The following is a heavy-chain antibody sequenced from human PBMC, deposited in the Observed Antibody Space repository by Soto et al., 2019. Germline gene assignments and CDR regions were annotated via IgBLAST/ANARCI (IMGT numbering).Heavy chain of an antibody. V-gene: IGHV1-69*13. Sequence: SVKVSCKASGGTFSSYAISWVRQAPGQGPEWMGGIIAIFGTANYAQKFQGRVTITADESTSTAYMELSSLRSEDTAVYYCARDHGYTAPEPDYYYGMDVWGQGTTVTVSS. CDR3: ARDHGYTAPEPDYYYGMDV. J-gene: IGHJ6*02. CDR2: IIAIFGTA. CDR1: GGTFSSYA. D-gene: IGHD5-12*01.